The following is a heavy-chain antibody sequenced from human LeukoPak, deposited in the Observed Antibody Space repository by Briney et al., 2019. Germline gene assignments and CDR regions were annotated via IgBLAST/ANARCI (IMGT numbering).Heavy chain of an antibody. Sequence: PGGSLRLSCAVSGFTFSSYGMQWVRPAPGKGLEWGTLILHDGSNKYYADSVKGRFTISRDNSKNTLYLQMNSLRAEDTAVYYCARDWGYSYGHPFDYWGQGALVTVSS. V-gene: IGHV3-30*03. CDR2: ILHDGSNK. CDR3: ARDWGYSYGHPFDY. D-gene: IGHD5-18*01. CDR1: GFTFSSYG. J-gene: IGHJ4*02.